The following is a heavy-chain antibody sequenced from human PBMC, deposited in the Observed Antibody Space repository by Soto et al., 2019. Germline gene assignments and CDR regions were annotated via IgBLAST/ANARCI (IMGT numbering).Heavy chain of an antibody. Sequence: SETLSLTCAVYGDSISSGGYSWSWIRQPPGKGLEWVGYIDRSGSTYYNPSLQSRVTISVDRSSHQFSLSLTSVTAADTAFYYCARDGAWRGFDVWGQGTTVTVAS. D-gene: IGHD1-26*01. CDR1: GDSISSGGYS. CDR3: ARDGAWRGFDV. V-gene: IGHV4-30-2*01. CDR2: IDRSGST. J-gene: IGHJ6*02.